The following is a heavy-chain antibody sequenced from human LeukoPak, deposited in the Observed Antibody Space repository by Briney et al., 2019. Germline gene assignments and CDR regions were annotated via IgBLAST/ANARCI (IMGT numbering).Heavy chain of an antibody. CDR1: GFTFSSYS. CDR2: ISSSSSTI. J-gene: IGHJ3*02. V-gene: IGHV3-48*01. D-gene: IGHD5-18*01. Sequence: GGSLRLSCAASGFTFSSYSMNWVRQAPGKGLEWVSYISSSSSTIYYADSVKGRFTISRDNSKNTLYLQMNRLRAEDTAVYYCARDRDTAMVHDALDIWGQGTMVTVSS. CDR3: ARDRDTAMVHDALDI.